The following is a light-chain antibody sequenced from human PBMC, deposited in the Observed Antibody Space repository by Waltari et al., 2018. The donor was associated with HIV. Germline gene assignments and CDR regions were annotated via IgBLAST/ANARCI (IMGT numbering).Light chain of an antibody. V-gene: IGKV3-15*01. J-gene: IGKJ2*02. CDR1: RSDSSD. Sequence: EIAMMQSPATLSVSPGERATLSCRASRSDSSDFDWYQQKPDQPPRGLIYGASTMATGIPASFSGSGSGTEFTLTISCLQSEDFAAYLCQQYNNWPPSCTLGHGTKLEI. CDR2: GAS. CDR3: QQYNNWPPSCT.